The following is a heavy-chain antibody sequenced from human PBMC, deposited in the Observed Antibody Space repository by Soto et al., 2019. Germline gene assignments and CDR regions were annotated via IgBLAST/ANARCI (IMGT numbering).Heavy chain of an antibody. J-gene: IGHJ4*02. CDR2: IYYSGST. D-gene: IGHD4-17*01. Sequence: PSETLSLTCTVSGGSISSGGYYWSWIRQHPGKGLEWIGYIYYSGSTYYNPSLKSRVTISVDTSKNQFSLKLSSVTAADTAVYYCAGAILDYGDYVKYFDYWGQGTLVTVSS. CDR1: GGSISSGGYY. V-gene: IGHV4-31*03. CDR3: AGAILDYGDYVKYFDY.